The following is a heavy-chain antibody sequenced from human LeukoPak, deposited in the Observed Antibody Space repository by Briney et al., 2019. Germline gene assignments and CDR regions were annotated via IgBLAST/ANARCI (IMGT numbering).Heavy chain of an antibody. Sequence: GGSLRLSCAVSRFTVSGNYMSWIRQGPGKGPEWVSLIYSDDTTLYADSVKGRFTISRDISKNTLYLQMSSLRAEDTAVYYCARRAGGYSHPYDYWGQGVLVTVSS. V-gene: IGHV3-53*01. D-gene: IGHD4-23*01. CDR1: RFTVSGNY. J-gene: IGHJ4*02. CDR3: ARRAGGYSHPYDY. CDR2: IYSDDTT.